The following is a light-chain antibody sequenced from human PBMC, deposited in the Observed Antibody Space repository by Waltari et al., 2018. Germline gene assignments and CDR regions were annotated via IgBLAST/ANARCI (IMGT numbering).Light chain of an antibody. J-gene: IGKJ1*01. CDR3: QKYDRLPAT. Sequence: EIVLTQSPGTLSLSPGDSGTLSCRASQSVSRFLAWYQQEPGQAPRLLIYGASTRATGIPDMFSGSGSGTDFSLTVSRLEPEDFAVYYCQKYDRLPATFGQGTKVEIK. CDR1: QSVSRF. CDR2: GAS. V-gene: IGKV3-20*01.